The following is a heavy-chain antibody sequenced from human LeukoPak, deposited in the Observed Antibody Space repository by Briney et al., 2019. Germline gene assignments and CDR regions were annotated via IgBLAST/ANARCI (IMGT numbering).Heavy chain of an antibody. D-gene: IGHD4-17*01. CDR2: IYYSGST. CDR1: GGSISSSSYY. J-gene: IGHJ6*03. V-gene: IGHV4-39*07. CDR3: ARSPTVTTYYYYYYMDV. Sequence: SETLSLTCTVSGGSISSSSYYWGWIRQPPGKGLEWIGSIYYSGSTNYNPSLKSRVTISVDTSKNQFSLKLSSVTAADTAVYYCARSPTVTTYYYYYYMDVWGKGTTVTISS.